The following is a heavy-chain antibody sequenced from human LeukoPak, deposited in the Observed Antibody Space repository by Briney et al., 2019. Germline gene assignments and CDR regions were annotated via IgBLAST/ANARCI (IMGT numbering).Heavy chain of an antibody. CDR3: ARDFWSGLRYYFDY. Sequence: ASVKVSCKASGYTFTGYYMHWVRQAPGQGLEWMGWINPNSGGTNYAQKFQGRVTMTRDTSISTAYMELSRLRSDDTAVYYCARDFWSGLRYYFDYWGQGTLVTLSS. D-gene: IGHD3-3*01. V-gene: IGHV1-2*02. J-gene: IGHJ4*02. CDR2: INPNSGGT. CDR1: GYTFTGYY.